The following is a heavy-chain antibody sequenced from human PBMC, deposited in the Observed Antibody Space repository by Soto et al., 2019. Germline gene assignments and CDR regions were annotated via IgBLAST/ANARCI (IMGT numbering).Heavy chain of an antibody. CDR3: ARHRPSSSWYDRNYSDCIHV. CDR2: IYYSGST. Sequence: PSETLSLTCTVSGGSISSSSYYWGWIRQPPGKGLEWIGSIYYSGSTYYNPSLKSRVTISVDTSKNQFSLKLSSVTAADTAVYYCARHRPSSSWYDRNYSDCIHVWGQGTTVTVS. D-gene: IGHD6-13*01. J-gene: IGHJ6*02. V-gene: IGHV4-39*01. CDR1: GGSISSSSYY.